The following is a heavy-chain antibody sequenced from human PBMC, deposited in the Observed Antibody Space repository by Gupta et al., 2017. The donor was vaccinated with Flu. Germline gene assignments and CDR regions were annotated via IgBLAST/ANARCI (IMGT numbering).Heavy chain of an antibody. D-gene: IGHD6-13*01. CDR2: IYWDDDK. CDR1: GFSLSTSGVG. V-gene: IGHV2-5*02. CDR3: AHRPVGIAAPSDAFDI. J-gene: IGHJ3*02. Sequence: QITLKESGPTLVKPTQTLTLTCTFSGFSLSTSGVGVGWIRQPPGKALEWLALIYWDDDKRYSPSLKSRLTITKDTSKNQVVLTMTNMDPVDTATYYCAHRPVGIAAPSDAFDIWGQGTMVTGYS.